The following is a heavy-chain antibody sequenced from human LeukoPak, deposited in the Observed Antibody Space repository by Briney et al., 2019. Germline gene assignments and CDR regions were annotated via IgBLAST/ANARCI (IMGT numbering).Heavy chain of an antibody. CDR1: GFTFSSYA. D-gene: IGHD3-22*01. CDR2: ISYDGSNK. J-gene: IGHJ3*02. Sequence: PGRSLRLSCAASGFTFSSYAMHCVRQAPAKGLEWVAGISYDGSNKYYADSVKGRFTISRDNSKNTLYLQMNSLRAEDTAVYYCARDFDYYDTRFALGQESAFDIWGQGTMVTVSS. V-gene: IGHV3-30-3*01. CDR3: ARDFDYYDTRFALGQESAFDI.